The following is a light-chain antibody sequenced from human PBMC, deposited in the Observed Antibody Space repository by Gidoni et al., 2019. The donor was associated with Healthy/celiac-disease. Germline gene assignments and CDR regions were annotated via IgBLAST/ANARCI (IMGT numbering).Light chain of an antibody. CDR1: SSDFGGYNY. Sequence: QPALTQPASVSGSPGQSITISCTGTSSDFGGYNYVSWYQQHPGKAPTLMIYDVSNRPSGVSNRFSGSKSGNTASLTISGLQAEDEADYYCSSYTSSSTVVFGGGTKLTVL. J-gene: IGLJ2*01. CDR2: DVS. CDR3: SSYTSSSTVV. V-gene: IGLV2-14*03.